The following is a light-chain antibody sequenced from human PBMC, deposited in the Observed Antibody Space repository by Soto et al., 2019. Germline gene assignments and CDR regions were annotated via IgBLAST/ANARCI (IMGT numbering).Light chain of an antibody. J-gene: IGKJ5*01. V-gene: IGKV1-39*01. CDR1: ENITTS. Sequence: DIQMTQSPSCLSASVGERVTIACLTSENITTSLNWSRQKPGKAPDLLTYAASSLQSGIPSRFGGRGSGTDFTLTITGLQPEDFATYYCQQNYSLPITFGQGTRLETK. CDR3: QQNYSLPIT. CDR2: AAS.